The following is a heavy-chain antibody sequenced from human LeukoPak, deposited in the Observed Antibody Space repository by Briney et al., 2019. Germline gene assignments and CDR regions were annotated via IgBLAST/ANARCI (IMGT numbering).Heavy chain of an antibody. V-gene: IGHV1-69*04. Sequence: SVKVSCTASGGTFSSYATSWVRQAPGQGLEWMGRIIPILGIANYAQKFQGRVTITADKSTSTAYMELSSLRSEDTAVYYCATSSSGSYPYYYYYGMDIWGQGTTVTVSS. CDR2: IIPILGIA. J-gene: IGHJ6*02. CDR3: ATSSSGSYPYYYYYGMDI. CDR1: GGTFSSYA. D-gene: IGHD3-10*01.